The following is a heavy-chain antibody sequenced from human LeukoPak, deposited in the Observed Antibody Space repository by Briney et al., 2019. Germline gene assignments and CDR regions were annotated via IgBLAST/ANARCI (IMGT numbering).Heavy chain of an antibody. CDR2: IKSKTDGGTT. J-gene: IGHJ6*02. CDR1: GFTFSNAW. Sequence: PGGSLRLSCAASGFTFSNAWMSWVRQAPGKGLEWVGRIKSKTDGGTTDYAAPVKGRFTISRDDSKNTLYLQMNSLKTEDTAAYYCTTMSLVAAAQRSAHYGMDVWGQGTTVTVSS. D-gene: IGHD6-13*01. CDR3: TTMSLVAAAQRSAHYGMDV. V-gene: IGHV3-15*01.